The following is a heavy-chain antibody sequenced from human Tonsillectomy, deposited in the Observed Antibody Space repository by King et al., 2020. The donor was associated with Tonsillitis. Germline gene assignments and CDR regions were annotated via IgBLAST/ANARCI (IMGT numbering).Heavy chain of an antibody. J-gene: IGHJ4*02. Sequence: QVQLVESGAEVKKPGASVKVSCKASNYTFTSYGLSWVRQAPGQGLEWMAWISAHNGNIKYAQKFQGRVTMTTDTSTGTAYMKLRSLTSDDTAVYYCARDLFDKQQLVLDHVYWGQGTLVTVSS. CDR2: ISAHNGNI. V-gene: IGHV1-18*04. D-gene: IGHD6-13*01. CDR3: ARDLFDKQQLVLDHVY. CDR1: NYTFTSYG.